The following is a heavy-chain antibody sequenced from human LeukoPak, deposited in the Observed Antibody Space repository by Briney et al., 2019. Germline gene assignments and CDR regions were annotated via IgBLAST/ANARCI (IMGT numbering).Heavy chain of an antibody. CDR1: GGSISSSSYY. V-gene: IGHV4-39*01. J-gene: IGHJ4*02. CDR3: ARLVGSSWYHEVLFGRDY. D-gene: IGHD6-13*01. CDR2: IHYRGNT. Sequence: SETLSLTCTVSGGSISSSSYYWGWIRQPPGKGLEWIGIIHYRGNTYYNPSLKSRVAISVDTSKNQFSLKLTSVTAADTAMYYCARLVGSSWYHEVLFGRDYWGQGTLVTVSS.